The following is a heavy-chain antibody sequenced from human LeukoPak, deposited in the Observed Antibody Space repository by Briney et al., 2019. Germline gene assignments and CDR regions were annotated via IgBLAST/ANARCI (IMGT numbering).Heavy chain of an antibody. Sequence: PGGSLRLSCAASGFTFSSFGMHWVRQAPGKGLEWVAVIWYDGNRKYYEDSVKSRFTISRDNSKNTLYLQMNSLRAEDTAVYYSARVYGSGSYYYHYAMDVWGQGTTVTVSS. CDR2: IWYDGNRK. CDR3: ARVYGSGSYYYHYAMDV. D-gene: IGHD3-10*01. V-gene: IGHV3-33*01. J-gene: IGHJ6*02. CDR1: GFTFSSFG.